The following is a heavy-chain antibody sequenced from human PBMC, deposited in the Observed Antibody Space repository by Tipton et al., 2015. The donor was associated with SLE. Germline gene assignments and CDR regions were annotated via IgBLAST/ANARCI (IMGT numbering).Heavy chain of an antibody. J-gene: IGHJ3*02. V-gene: IGHV4-38-2*01. Sequence: TLSLTCAVSGYSIASGHYWGWIRQSPGKGLEWIGSFFHTESIHYNPSLKSRVTMSVDTSKNHFFLRVNSVTAADTAVYYCASLIENPGYATGAFNTWGQGTMVTVPS. D-gene: IGHD5-12*01. CDR1: GYSIASGHY. CDR3: ASLIENPGYATGAFNT. CDR2: FFHTESI.